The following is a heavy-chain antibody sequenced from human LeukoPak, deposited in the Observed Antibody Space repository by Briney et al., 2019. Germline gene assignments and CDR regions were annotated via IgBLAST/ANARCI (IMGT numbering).Heavy chain of an antibody. CDR2: ISYEGTNK. J-gene: IGHJ4*02. D-gene: IGHD2-2*01. V-gene: IGHV3-30*18. CDR1: GFTFSNYG. Sequence: GGSLRLSCVASGFTFSNYGMHWVRQAPGKGLEWVAVISYEGTNKYYADSVKGRFTISRDNSKNTLYLQMNSLRAEDTAVYYCAKSHQIVVVPAAILFDYWGQGTLVTVSS. CDR3: AKSHQIVVVPAAILFDY.